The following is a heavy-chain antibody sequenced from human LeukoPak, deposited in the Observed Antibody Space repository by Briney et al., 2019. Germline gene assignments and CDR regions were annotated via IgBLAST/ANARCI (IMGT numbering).Heavy chain of an antibody. D-gene: IGHD6-19*01. J-gene: IGHJ1*01. CDR2: INPSGGST. CDR3: ARVGPWSSGWQWGFQH. V-gene: IGHV1-46*01. CDR1: GYTFTSYY. Sequence: ASVKVSCKASGYTFTSYYMHWVRQAPGQGLEGMGIINPSGGSTSYAQKFQGRVTMTRDTSTSTVYMELSSLRSEDTAVYYCARVGPWSSGWQWGFQHWGQGTLVTVSS.